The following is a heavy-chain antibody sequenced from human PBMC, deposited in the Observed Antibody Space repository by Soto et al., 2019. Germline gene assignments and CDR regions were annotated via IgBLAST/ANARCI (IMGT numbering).Heavy chain of an antibody. CDR3: AREGYYYGSVSHSPPRLYGMGV. D-gene: IGHD3-10*01. Sequence: QIQLVQSGPEVRKPGASVKVSCKASGYTFTSYGISWVRQAPGQGLEWLGWISAYNDNTNYAQKLQGRVTLTTDTSTSTAYMELRNLSSDYTAVYFCAREGYYYGSVSHSPPRLYGMGVWGRGTTVTVSS. CDR1: GYTFTSYG. V-gene: IGHV1-18*01. J-gene: IGHJ6*02. CDR2: ISAYNDNT.